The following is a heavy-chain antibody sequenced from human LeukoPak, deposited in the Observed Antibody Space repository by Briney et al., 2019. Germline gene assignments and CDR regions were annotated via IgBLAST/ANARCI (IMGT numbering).Heavy chain of an antibody. CDR1: GFTFSYAW. CDR2: IKSKSDGGTI. J-gene: IGHJ4*02. Sequence: GGSLRLSCAASGFTFSYAWMNWVRQAPGKGLEWVGRIKSKSDGGTIDYAAPVKGRFTISRDDSKDTLYLQIHSLKTEDTAVYYCTTDGLYSIDNWGQGTLVTVSS. CDR3: TTDGLYSIDN. V-gene: IGHV3-15*01. D-gene: IGHD2-15*01.